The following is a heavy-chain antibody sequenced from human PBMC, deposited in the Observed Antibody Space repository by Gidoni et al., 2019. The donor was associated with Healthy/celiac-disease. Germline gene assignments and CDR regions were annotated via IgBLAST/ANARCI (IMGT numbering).Heavy chain of an antibody. CDR2: IIPIFGTA. D-gene: IGHD4-17*01. CDR3: ARDPTPYDYGGNSAFDI. Sequence: QVQLVQSGAEVKKPGLPVKVACKDSGGTFRSYAISWVRQAPGQGLEWMGGIIPIFGTAHSAQKFQGRVTITADESTSTAYMELSSLRSEDTAVYYCARDPTPYDYGGNSAFDIWGQGTMVTVSS. J-gene: IGHJ3*02. V-gene: IGHV1-69*01. CDR1: GGTFRSYA.